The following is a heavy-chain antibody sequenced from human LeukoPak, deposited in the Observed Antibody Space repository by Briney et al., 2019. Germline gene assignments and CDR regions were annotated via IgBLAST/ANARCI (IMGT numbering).Heavy chain of an antibody. CDR2: ISYDGSNK. D-gene: IGHD1-26*01. CDR1: GFTFSSCA. Sequence: GGSLRLSCAASGFTFSSCAMHWVRQAPGKGLEWVAVISYDGSNKYYADSVKGRFTISRDNSKNTLYLQMNSLRAEDTAVYYCARSGPGDAFDIWGQGTMVTVSS. J-gene: IGHJ3*02. CDR3: ARSGPGDAFDI. V-gene: IGHV3-30-3*01.